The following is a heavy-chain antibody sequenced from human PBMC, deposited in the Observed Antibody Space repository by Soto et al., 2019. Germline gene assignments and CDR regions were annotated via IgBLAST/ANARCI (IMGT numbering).Heavy chain of an antibody. V-gene: IGHV3-48*04. D-gene: IGHD1-26*01. CDR2: ISGGGGTM. CDR3: ARDKSGSYSIDY. J-gene: IGHJ4*02. CDR1: GFTFNRDT. Sequence: GGALRLSCSASGFTFNRDTLNWVRPAPGKGLEWLSYISGGGGTMFYADSVKGRVTISRDNAKNSLYLQVDSLRAEDTAVYYCARDKSGSYSIDYWGQGTLVTVSS.